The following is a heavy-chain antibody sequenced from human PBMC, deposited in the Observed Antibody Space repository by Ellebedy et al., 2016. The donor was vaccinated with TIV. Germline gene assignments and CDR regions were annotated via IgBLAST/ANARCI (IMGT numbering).Heavy chain of an antibody. J-gene: IGHJ4*02. V-gene: IGHV3-11*05. CDR3: ARDMWLRYSCFDY. D-gene: IGHD3-9*01. Sequence: GRFTISRDNAKNSLYLQMNSLRAEDTAVYYCARDMWLRYSCFDYWGQGTLVTVSS.